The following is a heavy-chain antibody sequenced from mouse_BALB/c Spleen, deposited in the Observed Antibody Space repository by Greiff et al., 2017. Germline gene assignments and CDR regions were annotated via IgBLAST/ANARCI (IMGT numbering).Heavy chain of an antibody. V-gene: IGHV5-15*02. CDR1: GFTFSDYG. CDR3: ARPYGYDEGTCFAY. J-gene: IGHJ3*01. Sequence: EVKLMESGGGLVQPGGSRKLSCAASGFTFSDYGMAWVRQAPGKGPEWVAFISNLAYSIYYADTVTGRFTISRENAKNTLYLEMSSLRSEDTAMYYCARPYGYDEGTCFAYWGQGTLVTVSA. D-gene: IGHD2-2*01. CDR2: ISNLAYSI.